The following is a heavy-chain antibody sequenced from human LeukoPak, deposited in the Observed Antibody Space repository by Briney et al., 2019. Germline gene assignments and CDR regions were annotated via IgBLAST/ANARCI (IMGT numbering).Heavy chain of an antibody. V-gene: IGHV3-30*18. CDR1: GFTFSSYG. CDR2: ISYDGSNK. J-gene: IGHJ4*02. CDR3: AKDQYSSGWYSDY. Sequence: PGRSLRLSCAASGFTFSSYGMHWVRQAPGKGLEGVAVISYDGSNKYYADSVKGRFTISRDNSKNTLYLQMNSLRAEDTAVYYCAKDQYSSGWYSDYWGQGTLVTVSS. D-gene: IGHD6-19*01.